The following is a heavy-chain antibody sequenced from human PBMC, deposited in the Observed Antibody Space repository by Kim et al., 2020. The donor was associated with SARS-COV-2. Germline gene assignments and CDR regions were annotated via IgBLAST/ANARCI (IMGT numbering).Heavy chain of an antibody. D-gene: IGHD3-10*01. CDR2: ISSSSSTI. Sequence: GGSLRLSCAASGFTFSSYSMNWVRQAPGKGLEWVSYISSSSSTIYYADSVKGRFTISRDNAKNSLYLQMNSLRDEDTAVYYCARDRRLWFGELLPPYYYYGMDVWGQGTTVTVSS. V-gene: IGHV3-48*02. CDR1: GFTFSSYS. J-gene: IGHJ6*02. CDR3: ARDRRLWFGELLPPYYYYGMDV.